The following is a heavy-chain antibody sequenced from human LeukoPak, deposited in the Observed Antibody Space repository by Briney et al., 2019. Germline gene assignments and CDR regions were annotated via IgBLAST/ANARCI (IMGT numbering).Heavy chain of an antibody. J-gene: IGHJ4*02. CDR3: ARWGSSWYYGPGD. CDR1: GGSVSSGSYY. Sequence: SETLSLTCSVSGGSVSSGSYYWSWIRQPPGKGLEWIGDIYYSGSTNYSPSLKSRVTISVDTSKNQFSLKLSSVTAADTAVYYCARWGSSWYYGPGDWGQGTLVTVSS. D-gene: IGHD6-13*01. CDR2: IYYSGST. V-gene: IGHV4-61*01.